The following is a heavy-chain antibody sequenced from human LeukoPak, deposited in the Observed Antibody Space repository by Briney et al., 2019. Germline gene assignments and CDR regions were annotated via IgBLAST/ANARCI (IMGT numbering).Heavy chain of an antibody. CDR3: ATLNNDDY. Sequence: PGGSLRLSCAASGFTFRHYWMSWVRQAPGKGLEWVANIKKDGSKKYYVDSVKGRFTISRDNAKNSLYLQMSSLRAEDTAVYYCATLNNDDYWGQGTLVTVPS. CDR2: IKKDGSKK. D-gene: IGHD1-1*01. V-gene: IGHV3-7*01. CDR1: GFTFRHYW. J-gene: IGHJ4*02.